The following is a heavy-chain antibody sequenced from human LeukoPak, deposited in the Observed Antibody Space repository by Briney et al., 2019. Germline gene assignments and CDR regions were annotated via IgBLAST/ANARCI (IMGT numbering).Heavy chain of an antibody. V-gene: IGHV3-30*02. Sequence: GGSLRLSCAASGFTFSSYGMHWIRQAPGKGLEWVAFIRNDGSIIYNADSVKGRFTISRDNSKNTLYLQMNSLRAEDTALYYCARDGNRRDDAFDIWGQGTMVTVSS. D-gene: IGHD1-26*01. J-gene: IGHJ3*02. CDR3: ARDGNRRDDAFDI. CDR2: IRNDGSII. CDR1: GFTFSSYG.